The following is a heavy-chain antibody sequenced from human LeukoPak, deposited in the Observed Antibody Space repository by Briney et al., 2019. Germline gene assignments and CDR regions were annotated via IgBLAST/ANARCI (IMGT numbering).Heavy chain of an antibody. D-gene: IGHD3-3*01. CDR1: GFTFSSYA. J-gene: IGHJ4*02. CDR3: AKVAGSGYYQNSPYFDY. CDR2: ISGNGVGT. V-gene: IGHV3-23*01. Sequence: GGSLRLSCAASGFTFSSYAMSWVRQAPGKGLEWVSAISGNGVGTYYADSVKGRFAISRDNSKNTVYLQMNSLRAEDTAVYYCAKVAGSGYYQNSPYFDYWGQGTLVTVSS.